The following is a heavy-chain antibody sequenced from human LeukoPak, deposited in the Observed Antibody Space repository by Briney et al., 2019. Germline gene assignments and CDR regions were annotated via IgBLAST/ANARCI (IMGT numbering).Heavy chain of an antibody. D-gene: IGHD3-22*01. CDR1: GGGFTFSSHA. J-gene: IGHJ3*02. CDR2: LIPIYGSP. Sequence: SVKVSCKASGGGFTFSSHAISWVRQAPGQGLEWMGGLIPIYGSPNYAQKFQGRLTITSDESTRTVYMELSSLRPEDSAVHYCAGFFYDNSGDAFDIWGQGTMVTVSS. V-gene: IGHV1-69*01. CDR3: AGFFYDNSGDAFDI.